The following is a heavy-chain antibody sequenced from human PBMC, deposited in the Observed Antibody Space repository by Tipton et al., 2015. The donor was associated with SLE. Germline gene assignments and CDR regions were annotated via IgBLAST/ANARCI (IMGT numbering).Heavy chain of an antibody. J-gene: IGHJ4*02. D-gene: IGHD3-22*01. CDR1: GASISSYY. V-gene: IGHV4-59*01. Sequence: LRLSCTVSGASISSYYWSWIRQPPGKGLEWIGYVYDIEFTNYNPSLKSRVTISLDTSKNQFSLKLSSVTAADTAVYYCARGDTYHVSSGNIDYWGQGSLVTSSS. CDR3: ARGDTYHVSSGNIDY. CDR2: VYDIEFT.